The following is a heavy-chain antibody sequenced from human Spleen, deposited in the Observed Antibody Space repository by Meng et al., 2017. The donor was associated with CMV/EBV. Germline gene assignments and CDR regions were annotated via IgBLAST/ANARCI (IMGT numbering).Heavy chain of an antibody. V-gene: IGHV1-18*01. CDR1: GYTFTNYG. CDR3: ARSVDSGSYSLCFDY. CDR2: ISGYNGHI. D-gene: IGHD1-26*01. J-gene: IGHJ4*02. Sequence: ASVKVSCKASGYTFTNYGISWVRQAPGQGLEWMGWISGYNGHINYAQNLQGRVTMTTDTSMSTAYMELSSLRSEDTAVYYCARSVDSGSYSLCFDYWGQGTLVTVSS.